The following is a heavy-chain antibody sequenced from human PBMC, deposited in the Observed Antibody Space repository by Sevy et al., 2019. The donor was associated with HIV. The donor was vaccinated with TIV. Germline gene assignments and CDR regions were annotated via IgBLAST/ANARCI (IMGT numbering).Heavy chain of an antibody. CDR1: GFTFSSYS. CDR3: ATGPPDGSYDYFDY. CDR2: ISGLSNYI. V-gene: IGHV3-21*06. D-gene: IGHD1-26*01. Sequence: GGSLRLSCAASGFTFSSYSMNWVRQAPGKGLEWVSAISGLSNYIYYAESLKGRFIISRDNAKNTMYLQMNSLRAGETAVYYCATGPPDGSYDYFDYWGQGTLVTVSS. J-gene: IGHJ4*02.